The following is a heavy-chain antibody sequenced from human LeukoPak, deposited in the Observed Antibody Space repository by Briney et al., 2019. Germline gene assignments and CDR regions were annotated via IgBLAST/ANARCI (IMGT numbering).Heavy chain of an antibody. CDR1: GFTFSTYR. Sequence: GGSLRLSCAASGFTFSTYRMNWVRQAPGKGLEWVSYISSSGSYKYYADSVKGRFTVSRDNAKNSLYLQMNSLRAKDTAVYYCARDYDILTGYSRFDYWGQGTLVTASS. V-gene: IGHV3-21*03. J-gene: IGHJ4*02. D-gene: IGHD3-9*01. CDR3: ARDYDILTGYSRFDY. CDR2: ISSSGSYK.